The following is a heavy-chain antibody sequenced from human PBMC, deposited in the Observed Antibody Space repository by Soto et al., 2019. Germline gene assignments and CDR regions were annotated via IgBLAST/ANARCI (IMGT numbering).Heavy chain of an antibody. Sequence: GGSLRLSCAASGFTFSSYWMSWVRQAPGKGLEWVANIKQDGSEKYYVDSVKGRFTISRDNAKNSLYLQMNSLRAEDTAVYYCARVIAARPYYYYYMDVWGKGTTVTVSS. J-gene: IGHJ6*03. V-gene: IGHV3-7*04. CDR1: GFTFSSYW. CDR2: IKQDGSEK. D-gene: IGHD6-6*01. CDR3: ARVIAARPYYYYYMDV.